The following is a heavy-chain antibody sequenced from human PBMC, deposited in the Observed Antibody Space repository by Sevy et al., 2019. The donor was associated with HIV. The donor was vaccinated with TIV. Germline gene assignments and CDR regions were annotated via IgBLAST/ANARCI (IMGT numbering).Heavy chain of an antibody. CDR3: ARGSDTAMAVPTFDY. CDR2: IYYSGST. D-gene: IGHD5-18*01. CDR1: GGSISSYY. J-gene: IGHJ4*02. V-gene: IGHV4-59*01. Sequence: SETLSLTCTVSGGSISSYYWSWIRQPPGKGLEWIGYIYYSGSTNYNPSLKSRVTISVDTSKNQFSLKLSYVTAADTAVYYCARGSDTAMAVPTFDYWGQGTMVTVSS.